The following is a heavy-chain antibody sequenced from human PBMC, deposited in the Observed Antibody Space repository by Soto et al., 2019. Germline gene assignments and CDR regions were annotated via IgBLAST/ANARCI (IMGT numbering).Heavy chain of an antibody. CDR1: GGSISSYY. CDR3: ARGDTYFDY. Sequence: SETLSLTCTVSGGSISSYYWSWIRQPPGKGLEWIGYIYYSGSTNYNPSLKSRVTISVDTSKNQFSLKLTSVTAADTAVYYCARGDTYFDYWGQGTLVTVSS. CDR2: IYYSGST. V-gene: IGHV4-59*01. D-gene: IGHD5-18*01. J-gene: IGHJ4*02.